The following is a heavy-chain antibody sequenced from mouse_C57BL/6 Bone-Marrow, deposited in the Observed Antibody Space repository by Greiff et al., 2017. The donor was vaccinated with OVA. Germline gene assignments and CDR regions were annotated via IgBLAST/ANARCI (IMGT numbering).Heavy chain of an antibody. CDR2: IHPNSGST. D-gene: IGHD2-5*01. J-gene: IGHJ4*01. CDR1: GYTFTSYW. Sequence: QVQLQQPGAELVKPGASVKLSCKASGYTFTSYWMHWVKQRPGQGLEWIGMIHPNSGSTNYNEKFKSKATLTVDKSSSTAYMQLSSLTSEDSAVYYWARPYSNYAMDYWGQGTSVTVSS. CDR3: ARPYSNYAMDY. V-gene: IGHV1-64*01.